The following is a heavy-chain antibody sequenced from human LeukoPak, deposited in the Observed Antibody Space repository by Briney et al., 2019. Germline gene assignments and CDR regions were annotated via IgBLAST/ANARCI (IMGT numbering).Heavy chain of an antibody. Sequence: SESLSLTCSVSGDSITTFYWSWVRQAPGKGLECIGFIYINGDTSYNPSLKGRATLSLDTSRNQFSLRLTSVTAADTAVYYCAKTARTFPSWGPGILVTVSS. D-gene: IGHD1-7*01. CDR3: AKTARTFPS. V-gene: IGHV4-4*09. CDR2: IYINGDT. CDR1: GDSITTFY. J-gene: IGHJ5*02.